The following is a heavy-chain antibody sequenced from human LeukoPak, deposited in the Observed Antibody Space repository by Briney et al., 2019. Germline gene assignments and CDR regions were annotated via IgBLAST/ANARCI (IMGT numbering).Heavy chain of an antibody. CDR3: ARGSYCSSTTCYNYAFDL. CDR1: GGSISAYY. Sequence: SPSLSLTCTVSGGSISAYYWNWIRQPPGKGLEWIGYIYYSGSTTYNPSLKSRVTMSVDTSKNQFSLKLSSVTAADTAVYYCARGSYCSSTTCYNYAFDLWGQGTMVTVSS. V-gene: IGHV4-59*01. J-gene: IGHJ3*01. D-gene: IGHD2-2*02. CDR2: IYYSGST.